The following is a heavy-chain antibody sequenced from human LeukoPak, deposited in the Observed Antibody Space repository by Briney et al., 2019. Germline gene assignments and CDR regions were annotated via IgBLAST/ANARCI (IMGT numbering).Heavy chain of an antibody. CDR2: INHSGST. J-gene: IGHJ4*02. D-gene: IGHD3-9*01. CDR1: GGSFSGYY. Sequence: SETLSLTCAVYGGSFSGYYWSWIRQPPGKGLEWIGEINHSGSTNYNPSLKSRVTISVDTSKNQFSLKLSSVTAADTAVYYCASVQYDILTGYGPNFDYWGQGTLVTVSS. V-gene: IGHV4-34*01. CDR3: ASVQYDILTGYGPNFDY.